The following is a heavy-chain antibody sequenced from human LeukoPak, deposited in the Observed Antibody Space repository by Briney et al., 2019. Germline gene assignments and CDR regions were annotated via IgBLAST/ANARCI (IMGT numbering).Heavy chain of an antibody. V-gene: IGHV3-66*02. Sequence: GGSLRLSCAASGFTFSSNYMSWLRQAPGKGLEWVSVIYSGGSTYYADAVKGRFTISRDNSKNTLYLQMNSLRAEDTAVYYCARWGLGTSLDYWGQGTLVTVSS. J-gene: IGHJ4*02. D-gene: IGHD2-2*01. CDR2: IYSGGST. CDR3: ARWGLGTSLDY. CDR1: GFTFSSNY.